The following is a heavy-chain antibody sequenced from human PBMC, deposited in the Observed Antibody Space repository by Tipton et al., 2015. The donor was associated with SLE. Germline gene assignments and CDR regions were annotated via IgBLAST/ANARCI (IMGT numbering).Heavy chain of an antibody. V-gene: IGHV4-59*06. J-gene: IGHJ4*02. CDR3: ARDGGEYYFDY. CDR2: IYYSGST. CDR1: GGSISSYY. D-gene: IGHD5-24*01. Sequence: TLSLTCTVSGGSISSYYWSWIRQHPGKDLEWIGYIYYSGSTYYNPSLKSRVTISVDTSKNQFSLKLSSVTAADTAVYYCARDGGEYYFDYWGQGTLVTVSS.